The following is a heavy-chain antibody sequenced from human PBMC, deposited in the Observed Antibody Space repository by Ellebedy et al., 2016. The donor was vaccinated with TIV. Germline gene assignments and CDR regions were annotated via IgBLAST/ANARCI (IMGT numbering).Heavy chain of an antibody. Sequence: MPSETLSLTCVVSGDTGGSVSGSHQALEYIAYVLQSGSSYYNPSLKSRVTISLDRSKNQLSLRLTSVTAADTAVYYCARGYDNTGFYDCPYDHWGQGTLVTVSS. J-gene: IGHJ4*02. CDR1: GDTG. D-gene: IGHD2-21*02. CDR2: VLQSGSS. CDR3: ARGYDNTGFYDCPYDH. V-gene: IGHV4-30-2*01.